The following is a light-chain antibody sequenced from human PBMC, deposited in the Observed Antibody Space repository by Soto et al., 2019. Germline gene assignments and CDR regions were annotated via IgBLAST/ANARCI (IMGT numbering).Light chain of an antibody. CDR3: QQLNSYPLT. Sequence: DIQLTQSPSFLSASVGDRVTITCRASQDISDYLAWYQQRPGKAPKLLTYAASTLQSGVPSRFSGSGSGTEFTLTISSLQPEDFATYSCQQLNSYPLTFGGGTKVDIK. V-gene: IGKV1-9*01. CDR2: AAS. J-gene: IGKJ4*01. CDR1: QDISDY.